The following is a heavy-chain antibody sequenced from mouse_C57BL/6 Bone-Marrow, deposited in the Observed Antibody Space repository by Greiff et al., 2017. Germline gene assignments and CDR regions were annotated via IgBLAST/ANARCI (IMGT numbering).Heavy chain of an antibody. J-gene: IGHJ2*01. CDR2: INPSNGGT. D-gene: IGHD2-5*01. CDR1: GYTFTSYW. V-gene: IGHV1-53*01. CDR3: AREGLYSNYVVLFDY. Sequence: VKLMESGTELVKPGASVKLSCKASGYTFTSYWMHWVKQRPGQGLEWIGNINPSNGGTNYNEKFKSKATLTVDKSSSTAYMQLSSLTSEDSAVYYCAREGLYSNYVVLFDYWGQGTTLTVSS.